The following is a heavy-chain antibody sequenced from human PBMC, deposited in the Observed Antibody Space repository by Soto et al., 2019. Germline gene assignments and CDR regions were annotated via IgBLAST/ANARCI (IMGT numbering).Heavy chain of an antibody. Sequence: PSETLSLTCTVSGVSFRTSDYYWGWIRRPPNKGLEWIGSMHYSGSTFYNPSLKSRVTISIDTSKNQFSLKLTSVTAADTAVYYCARPGYSSSWYWFDPWGQGSLVTVSS. D-gene: IGHD6-13*01. CDR1: GVSFRTSDYY. CDR3: ARPGYSSSWYWFDP. CDR2: MHYSGST. J-gene: IGHJ5*02. V-gene: IGHV4-39*01.